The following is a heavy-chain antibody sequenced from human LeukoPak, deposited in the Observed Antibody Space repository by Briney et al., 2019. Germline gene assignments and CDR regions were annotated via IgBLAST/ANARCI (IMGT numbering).Heavy chain of an antibody. CDR2: ISYDGSNK. CDR3: AKDYGSGGSFDY. Sequence: GGSLRLSCAASGFTFSSYGMHWVRQAPGKGLEWVAVISYDGSNKYYADSAKGRFTISRDNSKNTLYLQMNSLRAEDTAVYYCAKDYGSGGSFDYWGQGTLVTVSS. V-gene: IGHV3-30*18. D-gene: IGHD2-15*01. J-gene: IGHJ4*02. CDR1: GFTFSSYG.